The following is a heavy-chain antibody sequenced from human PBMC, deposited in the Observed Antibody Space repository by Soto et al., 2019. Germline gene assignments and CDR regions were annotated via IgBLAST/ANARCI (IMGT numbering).Heavy chain of an antibody. J-gene: IGHJ5*02. CDR1: GGSISSGGYY. Sequence: PSETLSLTCTVSGGSISSGGYYWSWIRQHPGKGLEWIGYIYYSGSTYYNPSLKSRVTISVDTSKNQFSLKLSSVTAADTAVYYCARDYPQGNWFDPWGQGTLVTVSS. CDR2: IYYSGST. V-gene: IGHV4-31*03. CDR3: ARDYPQGNWFDP.